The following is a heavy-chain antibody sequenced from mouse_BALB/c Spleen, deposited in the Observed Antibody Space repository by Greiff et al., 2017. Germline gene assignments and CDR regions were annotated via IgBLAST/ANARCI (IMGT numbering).Heavy chain of an antibody. CDR3: ASWLLRRGAY. V-gene: IGHV14-3*02. CDR2: IDPANGNT. J-gene: IGHJ3*01. CDR1: GFNIKDTY. D-gene: IGHD2-3*01. Sequence: VQLKQSGAELVKPGASVKLSCTASGFNIKDTYMHWVKQRPEQGLEWIGRIDPANGNTKYDPKFQGKATITADTSSNTAYLQLSSLTSEDTAVYYCASWLLRRGAYWGQGTLVTVSA.